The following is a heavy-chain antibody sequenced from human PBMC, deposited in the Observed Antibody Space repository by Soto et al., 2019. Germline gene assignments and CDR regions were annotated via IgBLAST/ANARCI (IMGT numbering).Heavy chain of an antibody. Sequence: PGGSLRLSCAASGFTFSSDWMHWVRQAPGKGLVWVSRINTDGRTFYADSVKGRFTIYRDNSKNTVSLQMNSLRVEDTAVYYCKRDPTTVVTTFPFDIWGQGTMVTVS. J-gene: IGHJ3*02. CDR3: KRDPTTVVTTFPFDI. D-gene: IGHD2-21*02. CDR2: INTDGRT. CDR1: GFTFSSDW. V-gene: IGHV3-66*01.